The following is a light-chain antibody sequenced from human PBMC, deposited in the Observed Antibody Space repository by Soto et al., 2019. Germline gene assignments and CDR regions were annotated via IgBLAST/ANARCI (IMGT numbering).Light chain of an antibody. V-gene: IGLV2-14*01. CDR1: SDDVGRYNT. CDR2: EVT. J-gene: IGLJ1*01. CDR3: NSLRLTRPSV. Sequence: QSALTEPASVSGSPGQTITISWTGTSDDVGRYNTVSWYQHHPGKAPKLIIYEVTHRPAGISDRFSASKSGNTASLTISGLQAEDEADYYCNSLRLTRPSVF.